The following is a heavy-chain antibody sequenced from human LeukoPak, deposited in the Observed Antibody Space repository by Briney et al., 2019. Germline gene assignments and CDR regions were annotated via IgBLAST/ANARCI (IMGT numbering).Heavy chain of an antibody. CDR2: IGGRGSGA. Sequence: GGSLRLSCAASGFTFTNYWMIWVRQAPGKGLEWVSVIGGRGSGAYYADSVKGRFSISRDNSKNTLYLHMTSLRTEDTAVYFCAKERLSYYNSGSPLDYWGQGTLVTVSS. J-gene: IGHJ4*02. V-gene: IGHV3-23*01. D-gene: IGHD3-10*01. CDR3: AKERLSYYNSGSPLDY. CDR1: GFTFTNYW.